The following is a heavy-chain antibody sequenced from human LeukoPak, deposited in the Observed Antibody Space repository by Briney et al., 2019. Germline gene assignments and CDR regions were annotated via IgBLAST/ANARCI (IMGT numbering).Heavy chain of an antibody. CDR1: GFTFSSYG. J-gene: IGHJ4*02. D-gene: IGHD3-22*01. V-gene: IGHV3-30*02. CDR3: ASGLRYYYDSSGYQTGYYFDY. Sequence: GGSLRLSCAASGFTFSSYGMHWVRQAPGKGLEWVAFIRYDGSNKYYADSVKGRFTISRDNSKNTLYLQMNSLRAEDTAVYYCASGLRYYYDSSGYQTGYYFDYWGQGTLVTVSS. CDR2: IRYDGSNK.